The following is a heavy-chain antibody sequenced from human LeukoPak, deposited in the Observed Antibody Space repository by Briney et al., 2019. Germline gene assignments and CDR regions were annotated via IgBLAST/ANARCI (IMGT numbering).Heavy chain of an antibody. D-gene: IGHD3-22*01. CDR1: GGTFSSYA. CDR3: AYSSGSQYYFDY. V-gene: IGHV1-69*04. Sequence: SVKVSCKASGGTFSSYAISWVRQAPGQGLEWMGRIIPILGIANYAQKFQGRVTITADKSTSTAYMELSSLRSEDTAVYYCAYSSGSQYYFDYWGQGTLVTVSS. J-gene: IGHJ4*02. CDR2: IIPILGIA.